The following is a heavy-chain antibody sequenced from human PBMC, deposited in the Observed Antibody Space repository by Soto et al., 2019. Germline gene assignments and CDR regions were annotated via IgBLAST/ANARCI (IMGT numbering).Heavy chain of an antibody. V-gene: IGHV1-46*01. CDR2: INPSGGST. J-gene: IGHJ4*02. D-gene: IGHD4-17*01. CDR1: GYTFTNCY. Sequence: ASVKVSCKASGYTFTNCYIHWVRQAPGQGLEWMGIINPSGGSTNYAQKFQDRVTMTRDTSTNTVYMELRSLRSEDTAVYYCARAMTTVTTIDYWGQGTLVTVSS. CDR3: ARAMTTVTTIDY.